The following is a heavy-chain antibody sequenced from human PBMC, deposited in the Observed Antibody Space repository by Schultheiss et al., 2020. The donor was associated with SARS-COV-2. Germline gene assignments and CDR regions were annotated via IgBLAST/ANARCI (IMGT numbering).Heavy chain of an antibody. Sequence: GGSLRLSCAASGFTVSSNYMSWVRQAPGKGLEWVSVIYSGGSTYYADSVKGRFTISRDNSKNTLYLQMNSLRAEDTAVYYCAKDLRVGAPNGYWFDPWGQGTLVTVSS. CDR1: GFTVSSNY. J-gene: IGHJ5*02. D-gene: IGHD1-26*01. V-gene: IGHV3-66*01. CDR3: AKDLRVGAPNGYWFDP. CDR2: IYSGGST.